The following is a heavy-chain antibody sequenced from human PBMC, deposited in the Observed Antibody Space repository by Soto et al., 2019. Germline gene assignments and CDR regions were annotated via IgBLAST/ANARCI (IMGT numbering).Heavy chain of an antibody. CDR2: ISAYNGNT. D-gene: IGHD6-19*01. CDR3: ARDAVQWLVRGAFDI. Sequence: ASVKVSCKASGYTFTSYGISWVRQAPGQGLEWMGWISAYNGNTNYAQKLQGRVTTTTDTSTSTAYMELRSLRSDDTAVYYCARDAVQWLVRGAFDIWGQGTMVTVSS. CDR1: GYTFTSYG. V-gene: IGHV1-18*01. J-gene: IGHJ3*02.